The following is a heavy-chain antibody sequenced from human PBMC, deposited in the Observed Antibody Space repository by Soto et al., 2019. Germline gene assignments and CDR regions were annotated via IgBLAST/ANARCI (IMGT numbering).Heavy chain of an antibody. Sequence: QVQLQQWGAGLLKPSETLSLTCAVYGGSFSGYYWSWIRQPPGKGLEWIGEINHSGSTNYNPSLKSRVTISVDTSKNQFSLKLSSVTAADTAVYYCARGSMRNDLWSGYYGYYYYGMDVWGQGTTVTVSS. D-gene: IGHD3-3*01. J-gene: IGHJ6*02. CDR2: INHSGST. V-gene: IGHV4-34*01. CDR3: ARGSMRNDLWSGYYGYYYYGMDV. CDR1: GGSFSGYY.